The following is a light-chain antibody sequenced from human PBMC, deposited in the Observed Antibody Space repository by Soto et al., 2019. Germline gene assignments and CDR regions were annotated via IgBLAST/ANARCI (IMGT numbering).Light chain of an antibody. CDR1: SSNIGAGYD. CDR2: GNS. J-gene: IGLJ2*01. V-gene: IGLV1-40*01. Sequence: QSVLTQPPSVSGAPGQRVTISCTGSSSNIGAGYDVHWYQQLPGTAPKLLIFGNSNRPSGVPDRFSGSKSGTSASLAITGPQAEDEAHYYDQSYDSSLTDVVFGGGTKLTVL. CDR3: QSYDSSLTDVV.